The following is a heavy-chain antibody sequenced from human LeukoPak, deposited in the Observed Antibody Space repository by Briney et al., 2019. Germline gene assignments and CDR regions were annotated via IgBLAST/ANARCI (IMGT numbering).Heavy chain of an antibody. CDR1: GFTFSSYW. D-gene: IGHD3-10*01. V-gene: IGHV3-7*03. J-gene: IGHJ4*02. Sequence: PGGSLRLSCAASGFTFSSYWMSWVRQAPGRGLEWVANIKQDGSEKYYVDSVKGRFTISRDNAKNSLYLQMNSLRAEDTAVYYCARDYYGSGSYYNRGFDYWGQETLVTVSS. CDR2: IKQDGSEK. CDR3: ARDYYGSGSYYNRGFDY.